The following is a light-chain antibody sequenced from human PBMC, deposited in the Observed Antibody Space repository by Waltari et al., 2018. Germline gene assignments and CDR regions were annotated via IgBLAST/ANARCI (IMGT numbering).Light chain of an antibody. CDR2: WAS. J-gene: IGKJ1*01. CDR3: HQYHSSPRT. Sequence: DIVMTKPPDSLAVSLGERATINCKTSQSVLYSSVNKNYLAWYQQKPGQPPKLLIYWASTRESGVPDRFSGGGSGTDFTLTISSLQAEDVAVYYCHQYHSSPRTFGQGTKVELK. CDR1: QSVLYSSVNKNY. V-gene: IGKV4-1*01.